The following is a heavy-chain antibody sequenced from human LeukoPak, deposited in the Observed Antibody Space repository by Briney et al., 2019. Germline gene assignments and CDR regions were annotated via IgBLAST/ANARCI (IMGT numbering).Heavy chain of an antibody. CDR3: ARIGRNSWYDIAFFDY. V-gene: IGHV4-59*01. CDR2: ISYSGST. Sequence: KPSETLSLTCTVSGGSISSYYWSWIWQPPGKGLEWIGYISYSGSTNYNPSLKSRVTISVDTSKNQFSLKLSSVTAADTAVYYCARIGRNSWYDIAFFDYWGQGTLVTVSS. J-gene: IGHJ4*02. CDR1: GGSISSYY. D-gene: IGHD6-13*01.